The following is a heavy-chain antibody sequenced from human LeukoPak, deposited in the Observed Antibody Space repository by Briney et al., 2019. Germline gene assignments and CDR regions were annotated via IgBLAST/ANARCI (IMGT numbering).Heavy chain of an antibody. CDR1: GGSISSSNW. Sequence: PSGTLSLTCAVSGGSISSSNWWSWVRQSPGKGLEWIGEISHGGGTNYNPSLKSRVTISVDKSKNQISLKLTSVTAVDTAVYYCARSWSDYRSSFFDYWGQGTLVTVSS. V-gene: IGHV4-4*02. J-gene: IGHJ4*02. CDR2: ISHGGGT. D-gene: IGHD6-6*01. CDR3: ARSWSDYRSSFFDY.